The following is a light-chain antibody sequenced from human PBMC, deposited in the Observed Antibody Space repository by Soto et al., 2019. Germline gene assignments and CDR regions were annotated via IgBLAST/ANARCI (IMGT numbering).Light chain of an antibody. J-gene: IGKJ1*01. CDR2: AAS. CDR1: QAIRND. V-gene: IGKV1-17*01. CDR3: LQHNKYPRT. Sequence: DIQMTQSPPSLSASVGERVTITCRASQAIRNDLAWYQQRPGKAPKRLIFAASALQSGVPSRFSGSGSGTEFTLTISSLQPEDFATYFCLQHNKYPRTFGQGTKVDI.